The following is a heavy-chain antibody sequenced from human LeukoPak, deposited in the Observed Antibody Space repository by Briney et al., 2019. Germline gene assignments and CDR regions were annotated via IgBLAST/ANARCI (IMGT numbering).Heavy chain of an antibody. Sequence: GESLKISRKGSGYSFTSYWIIWVRQMPGKGLEWMGRIDPRDSYTNYSPSFQGHVTISVDKSISTAYLQWSSLKASDTAMYYCARRGVPAAMPVVNWFDPWGQGTLVTVSS. D-gene: IGHD2-2*01. J-gene: IGHJ5*02. CDR2: IDPRDSYT. CDR3: ARRGVPAAMPVVNWFDP. CDR1: GYSFTSYW. V-gene: IGHV5-10-1*01.